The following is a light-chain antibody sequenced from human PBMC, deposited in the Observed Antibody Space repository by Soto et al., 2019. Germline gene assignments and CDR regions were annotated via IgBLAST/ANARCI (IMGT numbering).Light chain of an antibody. CDR1: SSNIGSNT. J-gene: IGLJ2*01. CDR2: SNN. CDR3: AAWDDSLNGVV. Sequence: QAVVTQPPSASGTPGQRVTIPCSGSSSNIGSNTVNWYRQLPGTAPKLLIYSNNQRPSGVPDRFSGSKSGTSASLAISGLQSEDEADYYCAAWDDSLNGVVFGGGTKLTVL. V-gene: IGLV1-44*01.